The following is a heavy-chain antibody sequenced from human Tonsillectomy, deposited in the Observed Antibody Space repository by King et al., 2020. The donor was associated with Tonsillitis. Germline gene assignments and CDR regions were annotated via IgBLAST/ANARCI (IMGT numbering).Heavy chain of an antibody. V-gene: IGHV1-2*02. J-gene: IGHJ5*02. CDR3: ARVPEGFGGLYWFDP. CDR1: GYTFTGYY. D-gene: IGHD3-10*01. Sequence: QLVQSGAEVKKPGASVKVSCKASGYTFTGYYMHWVRQAPGQGLEWMGWINPNSGGTNYAQKFQGRVTMTRDTSISTAYMELSRLRSYDTAVYYCARVPEGFGGLYWFDPWGQGTLVTVSS. CDR2: INPNSGGT.